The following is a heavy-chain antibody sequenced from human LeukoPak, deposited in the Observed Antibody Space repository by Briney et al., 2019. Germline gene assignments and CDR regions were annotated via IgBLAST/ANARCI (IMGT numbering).Heavy chain of an antibody. CDR3: AKEMGNYYDSSGSFPPYYYGMDV. CDR2: ISGSGGST. J-gene: IGHJ6*02. CDR1: GLTFSSHW. D-gene: IGHD3-22*01. Sequence: GGSLRLSCAASGLTFSSHWMHWVRQAPGKGLEWVSAISGSGGSTYYADSVKGRFTISRDNSKNTLYLQMNSLRAEDTAVYYCAKEMGNYYDSSGSFPPYYYGMDVWGQGTTVTVSS. V-gene: IGHV3-23*01.